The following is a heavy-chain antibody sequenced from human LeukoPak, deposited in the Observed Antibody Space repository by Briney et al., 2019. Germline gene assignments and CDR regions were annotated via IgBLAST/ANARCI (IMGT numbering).Heavy chain of an antibody. J-gene: IGHJ6*02. CDR1: GFTVSSNY. CDR3: ARVEQQLVRRNYYYGMDV. Sequence: GGSLRLSCAASGFTVSSNYMSWVRQAPGKGLEWVSVIYSGGSTYYAVSVKGRFTISIHNSKNTLYLQMNSLRAEDTAVYYCARVEQQLVRRNYYYGMDVWGQGTTVTVSS. D-gene: IGHD6-13*01. V-gene: IGHV3-53*04. CDR2: IYSGGST.